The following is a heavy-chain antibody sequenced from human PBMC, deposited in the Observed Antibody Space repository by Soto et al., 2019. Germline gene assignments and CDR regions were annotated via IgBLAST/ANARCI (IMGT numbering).Heavy chain of an antibody. Sequence: PGGSLRLCCAASGFTFRSYSSNWVRQAPGKGLEWVSYISSSSSTIYYADSVKGRFTISRDNAKNSLYLQMNSLRAEDTAVYYCARDLGRRDAFDIWGQGTMVTVSS. V-gene: IGHV3-48*01. CDR2: ISSSSSTI. J-gene: IGHJ3*02. CDR3: ARDLGRRDAFDI. CDR1: GFTFRSYS.